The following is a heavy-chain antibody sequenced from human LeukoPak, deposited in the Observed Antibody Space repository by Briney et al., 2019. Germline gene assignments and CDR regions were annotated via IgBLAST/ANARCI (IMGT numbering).Heavy chain of an antibody. J-gene: IGHJ3*02. CDR1: GFTFSSYA. CDR2: ISGSGGST. D-gene: IGHD5-12*01. V-gene: IGHV3-23*01. CDR3: ARNSGYDPRGAFDI. Sequence: GGSLRPSCAASGFTFSSYAMSWVRQAPGKGLEWVSAISGSGGSTYYADSVKGRFTISRDNSKNTLYLQMNSLRAEDTAVYYCARNSGYDPRGAFDIWGQGTMVTVSS.